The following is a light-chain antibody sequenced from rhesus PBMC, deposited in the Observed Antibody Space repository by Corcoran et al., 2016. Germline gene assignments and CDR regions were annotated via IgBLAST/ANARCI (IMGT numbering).Light chain of an antibody. J-gene: IGKJ2*01. CDR2: GAS. CDR1: QSVGSS. V-gene: IGKV3-53*01. Sequence: QVILTQSPATLSMSPGERATLSCRASQSVGSSLAWYQQKPGPAPRLLTYGASSRANGLPDRFSGSGSGTEFPVTISSLEPDDFAVYYCQKYSSSPYSFGQGTKVEIK. CDR3: QKYSSSPYS.